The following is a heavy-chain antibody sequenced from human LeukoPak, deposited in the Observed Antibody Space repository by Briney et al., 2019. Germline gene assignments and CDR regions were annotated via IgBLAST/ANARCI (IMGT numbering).Heavy chain of an antibody. Sequence: PGESLRISCKGSGYSFTSYWISWVRQIPGKGLEWMGRIDPSDSYTNYSPSFQGHVTISADKSISTAYLQWSSLKASDTAMYYCARHPLMITFGGVIVSNGGFDPWGQGTLVTVSS. V-gene: IGHV5-10-1*01. CDR2: IDPSDSYT. J-gene: IGHJ5*02. CDR3: ARHPLMITFGGVIVSNGGFDP. CDR1: GYSFTSYW. D-gene: IGHD3-16*02.